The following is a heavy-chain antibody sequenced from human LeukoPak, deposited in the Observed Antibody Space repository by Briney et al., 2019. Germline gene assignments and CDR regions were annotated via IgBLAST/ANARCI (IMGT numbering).Heavy chain of an antibody. CDR2: INHSGST. CDR1: GGSFSGYY. J-gene: IGHJ4*02. V-gene: IGHV4-34*01. D-gene: IGHD6-19*01. Sequence: PSDTLSLTCAVYGGSFSGYYWSWLRQPPGKGLEWIGEINHSGSTNYNPSLKSRVTISVDTSKNQFSLKLSSVTAADTAVYYCARIPTIAVASFDYWGQGSLVTVSS. CDR3: ARIPTIAVASFDY.